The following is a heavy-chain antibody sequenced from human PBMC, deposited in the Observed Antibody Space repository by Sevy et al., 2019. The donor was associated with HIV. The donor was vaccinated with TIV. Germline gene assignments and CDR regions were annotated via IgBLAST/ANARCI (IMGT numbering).Heavy chain of an antibody. D-gene: IGHD3-9*01. CDR1: GITFGSYG. CDR2: ILSDGSDK. Sequence: GGSLRLSCAASGITFGSYGMHWVRQAPGKGLEWVVLILSDGSDKYYAHSVKGRFTIFRDNSKNTLYLQMNSLRAEDTAVYYCAKDGGVPYYESLTGYSHVDYWGQGTLVTVSS. CDR3: AKDGGVPYYESLTGYSHVDY. V-gene: IGHV3-30*18. J-gene: IGHJ4*02.